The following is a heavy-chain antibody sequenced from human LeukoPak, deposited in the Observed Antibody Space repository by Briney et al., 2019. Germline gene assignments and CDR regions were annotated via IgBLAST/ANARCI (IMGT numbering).Heavy chain of an antibody. D-gene: IGHD3-3*01. V-gene: IGHV3-23*01. CDR2: LIGSSGAT. CDR1: GFSFTKYA. CDR3: AKGAYDFLEIAYFDY. J-gene: IGHJ4*02. Sequence: GGSLRLSCAASGFSFTKYAMNWVRQAPGKGLEWVAVLIGSSGATDYADSVKGRFTISRDNSKNTLFLQMNSLRAKDTAIYYCAKGAYDFLEIAYFDYWGQGALVTVSS.